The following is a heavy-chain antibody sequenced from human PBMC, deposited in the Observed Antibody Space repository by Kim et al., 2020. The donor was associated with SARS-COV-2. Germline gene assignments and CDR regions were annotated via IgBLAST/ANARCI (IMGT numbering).Heavy chain of an antibody. J-gene: IGHJ6*02. CDR3: ARAEYDILTGYYNEDYYGMDV. CDR1: GFTFSSYA. Sequence: GGSLRLSCAASGFTFSSYAMHWVRQAPGKGLEWVAVISYDGSNKYYADSVKGRFTISRDNSKNTLYLQMNSLRAEDTAVYYCARAEYDILTGYYNEDYYGMDVWGQGTTVTVSS. CDR2: ISYDGSNK. D-gene: IGHD3-9*01. V-gene: IGHV3-30*04.